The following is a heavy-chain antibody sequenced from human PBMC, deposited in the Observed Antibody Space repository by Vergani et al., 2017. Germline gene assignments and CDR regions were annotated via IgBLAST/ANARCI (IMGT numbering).Heavy chain of an antibody. CDR3: ARARIYYGAESPDY. Sequence: QLQLQQSGPGLVKPSETLFLTCTVSADSISSGSYYWGWIRQPPGKSLEWIGSIYYSGLTYYNPSLKSRVAISVDTSSNQFSLYLTAVTAADTAVYYCARARIYYGAESPDYWGQGTLVTVSS. D-gene: IGHD3-10*01. CDR2: IYYSGLT. J-gene: IGHJ4*02. CDR1: ADSISSGSYY. V-gene: IGHV4-39*07.